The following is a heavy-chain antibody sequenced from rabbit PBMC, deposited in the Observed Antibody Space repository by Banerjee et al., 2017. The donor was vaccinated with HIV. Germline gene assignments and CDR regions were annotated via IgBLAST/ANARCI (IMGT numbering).Heavy chain of an antibody. CDR1: GFSFSTNT. V-gene: IGHV1S45*01. CDR3: ERGSGVTRLDL. CDR2: IYTGSSGSA. D-gene: IGHD1-1*01. Sequence: QEQLEESGGGLVQPEGSLTLTCTASGFSFSTNTMCCGRQAPGKELELTACIYTGSSGSAYYASGAKGRFTISKTSSTTVTLKMTSLTVADTASYFSERGSGVTRLDLWGPGTLVTVS. J-gene: IGHJ3*01.